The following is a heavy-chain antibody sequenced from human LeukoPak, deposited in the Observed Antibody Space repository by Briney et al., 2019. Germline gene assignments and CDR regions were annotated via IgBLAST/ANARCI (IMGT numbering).Heavy chain of an antibody. V-gene: IGHV1-2*02. Sequence: ASVNVSCKASGYTFTGYYMHWVRPAPGQGLAWMGWINPNSGGTNYAQKFQGRVTMTRDTSISTAYMELSRLRSDDTAVYYCARLNPPYDSSGYYLFFDYWGQGTLVTVSS. D-gene: IGHD3-22*01. CDR1: GYTFTGYY. CDR3: ARLNPPYDSSGYYLFFDY. J-gene: IGHJ4*02. CDR2: INPNSGGT.